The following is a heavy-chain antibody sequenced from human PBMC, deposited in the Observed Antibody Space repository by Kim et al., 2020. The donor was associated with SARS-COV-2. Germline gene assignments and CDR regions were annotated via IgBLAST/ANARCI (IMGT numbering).Heavy chain of an antibody. J-gene: IGHJ4*02. CDR3: ARRPKYYYDSSGYPFDY. CDR1: GGSISSSSYY. CDR2: IYYSGST. Sequence: SETLSLTCTVSGGSISSSSYYWGWIRQPPGKGLEWIGSIYYSGSTYYNPSLKSRVTISVDTSKNQFSLKLSSVTAADTAVYYCARRPKYYYDSSGYPFDYWGQGTLVTVSS. V-gene: IGHV4-39*01. D-gene: IGHD3-22*01.